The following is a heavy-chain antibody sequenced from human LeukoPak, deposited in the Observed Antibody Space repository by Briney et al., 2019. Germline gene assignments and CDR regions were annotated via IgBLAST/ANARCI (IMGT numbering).Heavy chain of an antibody. D-gene: IGHD6-19*01. CDR1: GFTFDDYA. CDR3: AKDGSHEIAVAGDY. V-gene: IGHV3-9*01. Sequence: TGGSLRLSCAASGFTFDDYAMHWVRQAPGKVLEWVSGISWNSGSIGYADSVKGRFTISRDNAKNSLYLQMNSLRAEDTALYYCAKDGSHEIAVAGDYWGQGTLVTVSS. CDR2: ISWNSGSI. J-gene: IGHJ4*02.